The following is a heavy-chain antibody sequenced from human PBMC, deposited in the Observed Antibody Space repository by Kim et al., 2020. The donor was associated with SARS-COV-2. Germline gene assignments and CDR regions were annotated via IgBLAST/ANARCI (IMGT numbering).Heavy chain of an antibody. J-gene: IGHJ4*02. CDR3: AKAPNYDFWGGYEFFDY. Sequence: GGSLRLSCAASGFTFSSYAMSWVRQAPGKGLEWVSAISGSGGSTYYADSVKGRFTISRDNSKNTLYLQMNSLRAEDTAVYYCAKAPNYDFWGGYEFFDYWGQGTLVTVSS. V-gene: IGHV3-23*01. CDR2: ISGSGGST. D-gene: IGHD3-3*01. CDR1: GFTFSSYA.